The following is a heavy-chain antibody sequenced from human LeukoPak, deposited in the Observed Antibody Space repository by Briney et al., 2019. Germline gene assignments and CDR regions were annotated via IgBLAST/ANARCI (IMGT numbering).Heavy chain of an antibody. CDR2: VYYSGSA. D-gene: IGHD2-21*01. CDR1: GASITTDNYY. J-gene: IGHJ4*02. V-gene: IGHV4-39*07. CDR3: ARDFNYAIL. Sequence: SETLSLTCTVSGASITTDNYYWGWIRQPPGKGLEWIGSVYYSGSAYYSPSLKSRVSISVDTSRNQFFLKVTSVTAADTAIYYCARDFNYAILWGQGSLVTVSS.